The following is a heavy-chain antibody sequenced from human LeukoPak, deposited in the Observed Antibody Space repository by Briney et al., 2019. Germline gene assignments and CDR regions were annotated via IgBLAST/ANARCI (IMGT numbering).Heavy chain of an antibody. D-gene: IGHD6-25*01. CDR2: TSKDGADT. V-gene: IGHV3-74*01. CDR3: ARGGYSGSYYRFS. Sequence: GGSLRLSCAASGFTFSDSWMHWVRQAPGKGPEWLSRTSKDGADTVYADSAKGRLTASRDNAKNTVYLELTNLRPDDTALYYCARGGYSGSYYRFSWGRGTLVTVAS. J-gene: IGHJ4*02. CDR1: GFTFSDSW.